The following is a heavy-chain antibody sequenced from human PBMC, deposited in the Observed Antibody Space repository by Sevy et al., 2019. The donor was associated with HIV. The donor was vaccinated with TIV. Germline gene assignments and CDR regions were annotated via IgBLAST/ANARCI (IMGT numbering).Heavy chain of an antibody. CDR3: ARDLLSYSGYDFRSFDY. J-gene: IGHJ4*02. CDR2: IIPIFGTG. CDR1: GGAFSTYA. D-gene: IGHD5-12*01. Sequence: ASVKVSCKASGGAFSTYAINWVRQAPGQGLEWMGGIIPIFGTGNYAQKFQGRVTITADESTSTAYMELSSLRSEDTAVYYCARDLLSYSGYDFRSFDYWGQGTLVTVSS. V-gene: IGHV1-69*13.